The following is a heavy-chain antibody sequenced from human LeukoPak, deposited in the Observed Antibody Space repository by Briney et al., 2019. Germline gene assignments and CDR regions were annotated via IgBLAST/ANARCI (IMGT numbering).Heavy chain of an antibody. CDR2: IYTSGST. V-gene: IGHV4-4*07. CDR3: AREAGIAAAGRKFDP. Sequence: SETLSLTCTVSGGSISSYYWSWIRQPAGKGLEWIGRIYTSGSTNYNPSLKSRVTTSVDTSKNQFSLKLSSVTAADTAVYYCAREAGIAAAGRKFDPWGQGTLVTVSS. J-gene: IGHJ5*02. CDR1: GGSISSYY. D-gene: IGHD6-13*01.